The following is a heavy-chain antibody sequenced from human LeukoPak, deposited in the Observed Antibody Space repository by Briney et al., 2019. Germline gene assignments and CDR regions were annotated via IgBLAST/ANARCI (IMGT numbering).Heavy chain of an antibody. Sequence: GAAVKVSCKVSGYTLTDFPVHWVRQAPGKGLEWMGGYDVEDGETVYAPKFQGRVTMTEDTATDTAYMELSSLDSEDTAVYYCASLSFYASGTNDWGQGTLVIVSS. J-gene: IGHJ4*02. D-gene: IGHD2/OR15-2a*01. CDR2: YDVEDGET. CDR1: GYTLTDFP. CDR3: ASLSFYASGTND. V-gene: IGHV1-24*01.